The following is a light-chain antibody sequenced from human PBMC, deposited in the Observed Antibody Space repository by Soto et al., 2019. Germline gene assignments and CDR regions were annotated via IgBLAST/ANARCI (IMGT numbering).Light chain of an antibody. V-gene: IGKV1-39*01. Sequence: DLQMTQSPSSLSASVGDRVTITCRASQTVSSYLNWYQLKPGRGPKLLIYSTSRLQTGVPSRFSGNRSGTNFTLTISSLQPEDFATYFCQQSFVSPRTFGQGTKVEIK. CDR2: STS. CDR3: QQSFVSPRT. CDR1: QTVSSY. J-gene: IGKJ1*01.